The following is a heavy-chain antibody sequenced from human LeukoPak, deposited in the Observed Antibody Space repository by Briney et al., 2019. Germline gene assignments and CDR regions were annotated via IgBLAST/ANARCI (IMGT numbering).Heavy chain of an antibody. V-gene: IGHV4-59*08. D-gene: IGHD1-26*01. CDR3: AINRVGTYDRSFDI. Sequence: SETLSLTCIVSGGSINSHYWSWIRQTPGKGLEWIGDIHYTGTSKYNRSVKSRVTISIDTSKNKLSLELSTVTATDTDVYFCAINRVGTYDRSFDIWGQGTVVTVS. CDR2: IHYTGTS. J-gene: IGHJ3*02. CDR1: GGSINSHY.